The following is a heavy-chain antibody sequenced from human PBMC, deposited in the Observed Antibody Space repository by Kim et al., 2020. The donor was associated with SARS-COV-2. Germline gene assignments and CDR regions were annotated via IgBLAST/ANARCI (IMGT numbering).Heavy chain of an antibody. CDR3: AGSGVGVGAIGY. V-gene: IGHV4-39*01. J-gene: IGHJ4*02. Sequence: SDNPSLKSRVPISVDASQTQFSHKLSSVTAADTAVYYCAGSGVGVGAIGYWGQGTLVTVSS. D-gene: IGHD1-26*01.